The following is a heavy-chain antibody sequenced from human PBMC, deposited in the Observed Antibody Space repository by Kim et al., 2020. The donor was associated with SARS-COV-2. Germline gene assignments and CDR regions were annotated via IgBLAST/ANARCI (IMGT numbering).Heavy chain of an antibody. V-gene: IGHV3-48*03. CDR2: ISTSGNTI. CDR1: GFIVSSYE. J-gene: IGHJ5*01. Sequence: GESLRLSCAASGFIVSSYEMNWVRQAPGKGLEWISYISTSGNTIFYADSVKGRFTISRDNAKNSLYLQMNGLRVEDTAVYYCAREITLNGFDSWGQGILVTVSS. CDR3: AREITLNGFDS. D-gene: IGHD3-16*01.